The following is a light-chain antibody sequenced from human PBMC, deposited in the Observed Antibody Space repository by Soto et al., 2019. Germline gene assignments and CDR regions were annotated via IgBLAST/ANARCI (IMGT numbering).Light chain of an antibody. Sequence: QSVLTQPASVSGSPGQSITISCSGTSSGVGNSNYVSWYQQHPGKAPKLLIYEVSNRPSGISDRFSGSKTGNTASLTISGLQAEDEADYYCSSYTSTSTLLFGGGTKLTVL. CDR1: SSGVGNSNY. J-gene: IGLJ2*01. CDR2: EVS. CDR3: SSYTSTSTLL. V-gene: IGLV2-14*01.